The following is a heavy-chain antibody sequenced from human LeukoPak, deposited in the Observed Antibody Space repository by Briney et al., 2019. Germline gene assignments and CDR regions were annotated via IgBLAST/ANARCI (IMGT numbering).Heavy chain of an antibody. CDR3: ANPQSRGYDYLDY. D-gene: IGHD5-12*01. CDR1: GFIFRNYG. V-gene: IGHV3-30*18. Sequence: GRSLRLSCAASGFIFRNYGMHWVRRAPGKGLEWVAVISIDGSEKYYADSVKGRFTISRDNSKNTLYLQMNSLRGDDTAVYYCANPQSRGYDYLDYWGQGTLVTVSS. J-gene: IGHJ4*02. CDR2: ISIDGSEK.